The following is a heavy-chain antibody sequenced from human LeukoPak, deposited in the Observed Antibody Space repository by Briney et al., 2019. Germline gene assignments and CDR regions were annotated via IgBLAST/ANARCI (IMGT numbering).Heavy chain of an antibody. CDR2: ISSSVTTI. CDR3: ANLQGAWRLYYESSGSYYFDS. Sequence: GGSPRLSCAASGFTLSSFGMIWVRQAPGNWLEWVSYISSSVTTITYADSVNGRFTISRDNSKNTVYLQMNSLRAEDTAVYYCANLQGAWRLYYESSGSYYFDSWGQGTLVTVSS. CDR1: GFTLSSFG. D-gene: IGHD3-22*01. V-gene: IGHV3-48*01. J-gene: IGHJ4*02.